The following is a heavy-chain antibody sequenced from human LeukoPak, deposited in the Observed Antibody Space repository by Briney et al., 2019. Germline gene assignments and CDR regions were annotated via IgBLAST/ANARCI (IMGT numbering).Heavy chain of an antibody. CDR2: ISSNGGST. V-gene: IGHV3-64*01. CDR1: GFTFSTYA. Sequence: PGGSPRLSCAASGFTFSTYAMHWVRQAPGKGLEYVSAISSNGGSTYYANSVKGRFTISRDNSKNTLFLQMGSLRAEDMAVYYCAKGHDMIRGLIDYWGQGTLVTVSS. CDR3: AKGHDMIRGLIDY. J-gene: IGHJ4*02. D-gene: IGHD3-10*01.